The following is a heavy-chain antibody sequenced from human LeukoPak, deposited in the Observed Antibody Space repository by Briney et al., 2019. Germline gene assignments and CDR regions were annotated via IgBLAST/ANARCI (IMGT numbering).Heavy chain of an antibody. CDR3: ARPNWNDLHFDY. CDR1: GGSISSSHYY. Sequence: SETLSLTCTVSGGSISSSHYYWDWIRQPPGKGLEWIGNIYYSGSTYYNPSLKSRVTISVDTSKNQFSLKLSSVTAADTAVYYCARPNWNDLHFDYWGQGTLVTVSS. D-gene: IGHD1-1*01. CDR2: IYYSGST. J-gene: IGHJ4*02. V-gene: IGHV4-39*07.